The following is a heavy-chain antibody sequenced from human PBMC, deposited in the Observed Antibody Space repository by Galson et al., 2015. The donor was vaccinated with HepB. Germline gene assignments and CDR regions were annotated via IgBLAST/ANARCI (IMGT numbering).Heavy chain of an antibody. CDR3: ARSVTIFGMAKKVFDF. CDR2: ISGSGTYI. Sequence: SLRLSCAASGFTFSTSGMNWVRQAPGEGLEWVSSISGSGTYIHYADSVKGRFTISRDNARDSLSLQMNSLRTEDTALYYCARSVTIFGMAKKVFDFWGQGTLVIVSS. D-gene: IGHD3-3*01. CDR1: GFTFSTSG. J-gene: IGHJ4*02. V-gene: IGHV3-21*01.